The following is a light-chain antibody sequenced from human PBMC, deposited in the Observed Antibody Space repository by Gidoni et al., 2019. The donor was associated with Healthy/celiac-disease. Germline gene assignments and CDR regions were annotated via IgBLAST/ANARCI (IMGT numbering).Light chain of an antibody. J-gene: IGKJ5*01. CDR2: DAS. Sequence: EIVLTQSPATLALSPGERATISCRASQSVSSYLAWYQQKPGKAPRLLIYDASNRATGIPATFSGSGFVTDFTLSICRLESDAFAVYYCQQRRTSPPLTFAQGTRLAI. V-gene: IGKV3-11*01. CDR3: QQRRTSPPLT. CDR1: QSVSSY.